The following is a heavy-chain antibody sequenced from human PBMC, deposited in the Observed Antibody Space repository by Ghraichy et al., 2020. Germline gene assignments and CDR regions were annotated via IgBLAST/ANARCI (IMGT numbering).Heavy chain of an antibody. Sequence: GGSLRLSCEASGFTFSSYAMNWVRQAPGKGLEWVSAISGNGGSTSYADSVKGRFTISRDNPKNTQYLQMNSLRAEDTAVYYCAKAEGLSDRWIYYGMDVWGQGTTVTVSS. CDR3: AKAEGLSDRWIYYGMDV. D-gene: IGHD1-1*01. V-gene: IGHV3-23*01. CDR1: GFTFSSYA. J-gene: IGHJ6*02. CDR2: ISGNGGST.